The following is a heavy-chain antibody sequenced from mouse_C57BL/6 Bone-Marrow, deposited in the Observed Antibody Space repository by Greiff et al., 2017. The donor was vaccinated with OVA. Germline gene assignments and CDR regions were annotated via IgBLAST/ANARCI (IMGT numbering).Heavy chain of an antibody. CDR2: IYPGSGST. D-gene: IGHD1-1*01. CDR3: ARRYYGSSWYFDV. Sequence: VQLQQPGAELVKPGASVKMSCKASGYTFTSYWITWVKQRPGQGLEWIGDIYPGSGSTNYNEKFKRKATLTVDKSSSTTYKQLSSLTSEDSAVYYCARRYYGSSWYFDVWDTGTTVTVSS. V-gene: IGHV1-55*01. CDR1: GYTFTSYW. J-gene: IGHJ1*03.